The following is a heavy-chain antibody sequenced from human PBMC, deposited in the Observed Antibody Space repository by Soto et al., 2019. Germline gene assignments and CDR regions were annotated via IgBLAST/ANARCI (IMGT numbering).Heavy chain of an antibody. V-gene: IGHV5-51*01. CDR1: GYSCTSYW. J-gene: IGHJ6*02. CDR3: ARLSSGSFSSGYYGMDV. D-gene: IGHD1-26*01. CDR2: IYPGDSDT. Sequence: PGESLKISGRGSGYSCTSYWIGWVRQMPGKGLEWMGIIYPGDSDTRYSPSFQGQVTISADKSISTAYLQWSSLKASDTAMYYCARLSSGSFSSGYYGMDVWGQGTTVTVSS.